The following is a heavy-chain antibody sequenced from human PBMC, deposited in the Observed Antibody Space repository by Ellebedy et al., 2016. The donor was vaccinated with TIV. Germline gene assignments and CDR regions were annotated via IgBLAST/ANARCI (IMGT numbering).Heavy chain of an antibody. Sequence: GESLKISCAASGFTFSAFAMSWVRQAPGKGLEWVSGLSGSGGSSYQADSVKGRLTISRDNSKNTLFLQMNNLRAEDTAVYYCTRYLGLHWYPEPAAHWGQGTLVAVSS. D-gene: IGHD3-9*01. CDR1: GFTFSAFA. J-gene: IGHJ4*02. V-gene: IGHV3-23*01. CDR3: TRYLGLHWYPEPAAH. CDR2: LSGSGGSS.